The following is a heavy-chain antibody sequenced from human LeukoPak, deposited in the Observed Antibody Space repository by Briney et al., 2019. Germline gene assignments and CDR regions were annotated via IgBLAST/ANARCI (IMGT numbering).Heavy chain of an antibody. CDR3: ARDLVIRGVNDAFDI. CDR1: GFTVSINY. V-gene: IGHV3-21*01. D-gene: IGHD3-10*01. Sequence: GGSLRLSWAASGFTVSINYMSWVRQAPGKGLEWVSCISSSSSYIYYADSVKGRFTISRDNAKNSLYLQMNSLRAEDTAVYYCARDLVIRGVNDAFDIWGQGTMVTVSS. J-gene: IGHJ3*02. CDR2: ISSSSSYI.